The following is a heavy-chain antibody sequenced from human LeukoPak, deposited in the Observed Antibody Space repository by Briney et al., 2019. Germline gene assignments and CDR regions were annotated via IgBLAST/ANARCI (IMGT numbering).Heavy chain of an antibody. V-gene: IGHV3-23*01. CDR3: AKDQGFSYYYLDF. D-gene: IGHD5-18*01. CDR1: GFTYNSHA. J-gene: IGHJ4*02. Sequence: GGSLRLSCVASGFTYNSHAMSWVRQAPGKGLEWVSGISGNGATTYYTDSVGGRFTISRDNSKNTVYLQMSSLSAEDTAVYFCAKDQGFSYYYLDFWGQGILVTVSS. CDR2: ISGNGATT.